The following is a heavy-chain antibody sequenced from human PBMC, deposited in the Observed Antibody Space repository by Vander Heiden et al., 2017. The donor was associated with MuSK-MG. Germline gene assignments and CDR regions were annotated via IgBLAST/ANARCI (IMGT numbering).Heavy chain of an antibody. CDR2: IFHSGST. Sequence: QVQLQESGPGLVKPSGTLSLTCAVSGGSISSTNWWSWVRQPPGKGLEWIGEIFHSGSTNYNPSLKSRVTMSVDKSENQFSLKLTSVTAADTAVYYCALVRGVIPHYYYYYMAVWGQGTTVTVSS. V-gene: IGHV4-4*02. J-gene: IGHJ6*03. CDR1: GGSISSTNW. D-gene: IGHD3-10*01. CDR3: ALVRGVIPHYYYYYMAV.